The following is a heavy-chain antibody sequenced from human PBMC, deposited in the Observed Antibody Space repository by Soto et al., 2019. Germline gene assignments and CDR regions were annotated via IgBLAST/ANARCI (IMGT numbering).Heavy chain of an antibody. V-gene: IGHV4-59*08. D-gene: IGHD1-1*01. J-gene: IGHJ4*02. Sequence: LSLTCTVSGGSISSFYWSWIRQPPGKGLEWIGYVYYSGSTNYNPSLKSRVTMSVDTSKSQFSLKLSSVTAADTAVYYCASGYISSLYYFDCWGRGTLVTVSS. CDR2: VYYSGST. CDR3: ASGYISSLYYFDC. CDR1: GGSISSFY.